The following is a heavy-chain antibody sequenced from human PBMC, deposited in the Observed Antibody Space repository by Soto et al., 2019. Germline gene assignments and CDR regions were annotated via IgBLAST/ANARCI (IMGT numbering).Heavy chain of an antibody. CDR2: ISASGGGT. Sequence: PGESLKISCAVSGFTFTNYAMNWVRQAPGKGLEWVSAISASGGGTYYADSVRGRFTISRDYSKNMLFLQMNSLRAEDTAIYYCARPIVGGTLHALDIWGQGTMVTVSS. CDR1: GFTFTNYA. V-gene: IGHV3-23*01. D-gene: IGHD1-26*01. CDR3: ARPIVGGTLHALDI. J-gene: IGHJ3*02.